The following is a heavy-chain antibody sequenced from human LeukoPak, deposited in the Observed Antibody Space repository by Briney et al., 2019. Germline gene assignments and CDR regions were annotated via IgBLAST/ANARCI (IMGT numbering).Heavy chain of an antibody. D-gene: IGHD3-10*01. J-gene: IGHJ4*02. CDR3: AKDMVRGVVDY. V-gene: IGHV3-74*01. CDR1: GFTFSAYL. Sequence: PGGSLRLSCAASGFTFSAYLMHWVRQAPGKGLVWVSLINPDGSATFYADSVKGRFTISRDNTKNTLYLQMNSLRAEDTAVYYCAKDMVRGVVDYWGQGTLVTVSS. CDR2: INPDGSAT.